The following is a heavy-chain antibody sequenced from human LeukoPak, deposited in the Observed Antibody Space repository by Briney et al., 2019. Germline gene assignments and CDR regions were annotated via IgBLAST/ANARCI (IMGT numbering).Heavy chain of an antibody. CDR2: INHSGST. CDR3: ARALYLNWVGYYGMDV. J-gene: IGHJ6*02. D-gene: IGHD7-27*01. Sequence: SETLSLTCAVYGGSFSGYYWSWIRQPPGKGLEWIGEINHSGSTNYNPSLKSRVTISVDTSKNQFSLKLSSVTAADTAVYYCARALYLNWVGYYGMDVWGQGTTVTVSS. V-gene: IGHV4-34*01. CDR1: GGSFSGYY.